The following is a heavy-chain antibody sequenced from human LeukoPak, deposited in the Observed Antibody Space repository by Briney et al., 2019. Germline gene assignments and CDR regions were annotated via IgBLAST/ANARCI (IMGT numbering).Heavy chain of an antibody. CDR2: IYPGDSDT. CDR1: GYSFTSYW. D-gene: IGHD6-6*01. Sequence: GESLQISCQGSGYSFTSYWIGWVRRMPGKGLEWMGIIYPGDSDTRYSPSFQGQVTISADKSISTAYLQWSSLKASDTAMYYCARPREQLEPPTHWGQGTLVTVSS. J-gene: IGHJ4*02. V-gene: IGHV5-51*01. CDR3: ARPREQLEPPTH.